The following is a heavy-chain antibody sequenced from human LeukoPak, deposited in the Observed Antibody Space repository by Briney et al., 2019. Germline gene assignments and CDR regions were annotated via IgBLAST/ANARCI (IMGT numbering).Heavy chain of an antibody. CDR3: AKDSPSRTATTEVPVDY. CDR2: IWFDGSNK. CDR1: GFTLSSYG. V-gene: IGHV3-33*03. D-gene: IGHD1/OR15-1a*01. Sequence: PGRSLRLSCAASGFTLSSYGMHWVRQAPGKGLEWVAVIWFDGSNKNYADSVKGRFTISRDNAKNSLYLQMNSLRAEDTAVYYCAKDSPSRTATTEVPVDYWGQGTLVTVSS. J-gene: IGHJ4*02.